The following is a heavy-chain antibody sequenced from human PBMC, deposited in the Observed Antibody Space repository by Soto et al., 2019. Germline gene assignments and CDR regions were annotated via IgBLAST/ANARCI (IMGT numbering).Heavy chain of an antibody. V-gene: IGHV3-23*01. CDR1: GFTFSIYA. Sequence: GGSLRLSCAASGFTFSIYALSWVRQAPGRGLEWVSAMSASDIRTYYADSVKGRFTISRDNSKNTLYLQMNSLGAEDTAVYYCAKDYTGAFDIWGQGTMVTVSS. CDR3: AKDYTGAFDI. J-gene: IGHJ3*02. CDR2: MSASDIRT.